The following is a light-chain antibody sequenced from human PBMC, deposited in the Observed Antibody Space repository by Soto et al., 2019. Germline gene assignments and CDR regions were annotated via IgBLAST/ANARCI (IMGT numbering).Light chain of an antibody. V-gene: IGKV3-15*01. CDR3: QQYNNWPLYT. J-gene: IGKJ2*01. Sequence: EIVMTQSPATLSVSPGERATLSCRASQSVSSNLAWYQQKPGQAPRLLIYGASTRATGIPARFSGSGSGTEFPLTIRSLQSEDFAVYYCQQYNNWPLYTFGQGTKLEIK. CDR2: GAS. CDR1: QSVSSN.